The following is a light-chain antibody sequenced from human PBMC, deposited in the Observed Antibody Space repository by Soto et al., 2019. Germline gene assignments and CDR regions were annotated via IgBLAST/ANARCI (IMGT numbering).Light chain of an antibody. J-gene: IGKJ1*01. Sequence: EKVMTQSPATLSVSPEGRATLSCRASQSISDTLVWYQQKPGQAPRLLIYSASRRATGFPARFSGSGSGTDFTLTISSLQSEDFALYYCQLSDNWPWPFGQGAKVAI. CDR2: SAS. CDR1: QSISDT. CDR3: QLSDNWPWP. V-gene: IGKV3-15*01.